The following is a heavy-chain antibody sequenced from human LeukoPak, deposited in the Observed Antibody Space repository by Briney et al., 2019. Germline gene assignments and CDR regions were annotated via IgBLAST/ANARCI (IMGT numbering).Heavy chain of an antibody. CDR1: GFTFSSYS. D-gene: IGHD2-15*01. CDR2: ISSSSSYI. V-gene: IGHV3-21*01. J-gene: IGHJ4*02. CDR3: ARDQNHCSGGSCYGTFDY. Sequence: GESLRLSCAASGFTFSSYSMNWVRQAPGKGLEWVSSISSSSSYIYYADSVKGRFTISRDNAKNSLYLQMNSLRAEDTAVYYCARDQNHCSGGSCYGTFDYWGQGTLVTV.